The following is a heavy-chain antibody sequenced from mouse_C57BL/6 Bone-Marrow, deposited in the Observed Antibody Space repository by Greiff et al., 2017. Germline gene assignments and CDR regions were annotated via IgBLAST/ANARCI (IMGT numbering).Heavy chain of an antibody. CDR1: GYSFTGYY. J-gene: IGHJ4*01. Sequence: VQLQQSGPELVKPGASVKISCKASGYSFTGYYMNWVKQSPEKSLEWIGEINPSTGGTTYNQKFKAKATLTVDKSSSTAYMQLKSLTSEDSAVYYCAKLRNGDYYAMDYWGQGTSVTVSS. V-gene: IGHV1-42*01. CDR2: INPSTGGT. CDR3: AKLRNGDYYAMDY. D-gene: IGHD3-2*02.